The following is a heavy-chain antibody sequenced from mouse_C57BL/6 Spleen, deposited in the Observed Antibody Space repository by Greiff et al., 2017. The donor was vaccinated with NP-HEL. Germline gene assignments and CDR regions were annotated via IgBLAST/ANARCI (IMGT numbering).Heavy chain of an antibody. Sequence: EVQGVESGGGLVKPGGSLKLSCAASGFTFSDYGMPWVRQAPEKGLEWVAYISSGSGTIYYADTVKGRSTISRDNAKNTLFLQMTSLRSEDTAMYYCARTGDPWFAYWGQGTLVTVSA. CDR2: ISSGSGTI. V-gene: IGHV5-17*01. CDR3: ARTGDPWFAY. D-gene: IGHD3-3*01. CDR1: GFTFSDYG. J-gene: IGHJ3*01.